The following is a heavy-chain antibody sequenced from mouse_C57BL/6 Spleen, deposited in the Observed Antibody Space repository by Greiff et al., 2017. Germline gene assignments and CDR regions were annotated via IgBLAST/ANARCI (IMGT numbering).Heavy chain of an antibody. D-gene: IGHD1-1*01. V-gene: IGHV7-3*01. CDR3: ARYVYYGSSYGFDY. CDR1: GFTFTDYY. J-gene: IGHJ2*01. Sequence: EVQVVESGGGLVQPGGSLSLSCAASGFTFTDYYMSWVRQPPGKALEWLGFIRNKDNGYTTEYSASVKGRFTISRDNSQSILYLQMNALRAEDSATYYCARYVYYGSSYGFDYWGQGTTLTVSS. CDR2: IRNKDNGYTT.